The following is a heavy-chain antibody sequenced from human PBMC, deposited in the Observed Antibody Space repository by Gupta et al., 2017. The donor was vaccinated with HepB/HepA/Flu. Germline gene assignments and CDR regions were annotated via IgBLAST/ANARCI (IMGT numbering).Heavy chain of an antibody. Sequence: EVQLVESGGGLVQPGGSLRLSCAASGFTFSSYSMNWVRQAPGKGLEWVSYISSSSSTIYYADSVKGRFTISRDNAKNSLYLQMNSLRDEDTAVYYCARDSKEIVVVPAATLYYYYYYMDVWGKGTTVTVSS. CDR1: GFTFSSYS. J-gene: IGHJ6*03. D-gene: IGHD2-2*01. CDR3: ARDSKEIVVVPAATLYYYYYYMDV. V-gene: IGHV3-48*02. CDR2: ISSSSSTI.